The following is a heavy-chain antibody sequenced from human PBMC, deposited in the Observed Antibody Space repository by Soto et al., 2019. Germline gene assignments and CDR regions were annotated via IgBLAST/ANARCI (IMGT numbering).Heavy chain of an antibody. CDR1: GFTFSSYA. V-gene: IGHV3-23*01. D-gene: IGHD3-16*01. J-gene: IGHJ4*02. Sequence: GGSLILSGAASGFTFSSYALSCVRQSPGKGLAWVSGISVSGGSTYYADSVKGRFTISRDNSKNTLYLQMNSLRAEDTVVYYCASNTRYDPPDYWGQGTLVTVSS. CDR2: ISVSGGST. CDR3: ASNTRYDPPDY.